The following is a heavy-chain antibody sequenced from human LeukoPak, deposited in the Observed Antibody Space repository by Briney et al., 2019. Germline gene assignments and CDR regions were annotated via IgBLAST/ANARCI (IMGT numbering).Heavy chain of an antibody. J-gene: IGHJ4*02. CDR3: AKFKGHYGDSEYYFDS. CDR1: GFTFNRYS. V-gene: IGHV3-21*01. D-gene: IGHD3-10*01. CDR2: ITGSSDYI. Sequence: GGSLRLSCAASGFTFNRYSVNWVRQAPGKGLEWVSCITGSSDYIFYADSVRGRFTISRDNAKNSLFLQMNSLRAEDTAVYYCAKFKGHYGDSEYYFDSWGQGTLVTVSS.